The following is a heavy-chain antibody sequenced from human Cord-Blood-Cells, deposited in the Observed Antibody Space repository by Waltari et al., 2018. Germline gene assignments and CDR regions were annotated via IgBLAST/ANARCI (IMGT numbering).Heavy chain of an antibody. D-gene: IGHD5-12*01. Sequence: QVQLVQSGAEVKKPGASVKVSCKASGYTFTGYYIHWGRQAPGQGLEWMGWINPNSGGTNYAQKFQGWVTMTRDTSISTAYMELSRLRSDDTAVYYCARVRRSGYDLSAFDIWGQGTMVTVSS. J-gene: IGHJ3*02. CDR2: INPNSGGT. V-gene: IGHV1-2*04. CDR3: ARVRRSGYDLSAFDI. CDR1: GYTFTGYY.